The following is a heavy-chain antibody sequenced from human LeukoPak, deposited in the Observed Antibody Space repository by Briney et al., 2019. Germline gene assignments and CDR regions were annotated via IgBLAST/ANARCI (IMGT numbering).Heavy chain of an antibody. CDR1: GFTFNNHA. J-gene: IGHJ4*02. V-gene: IGHV3-23*01. CDR2: ITGSGDGR. Sequence: GGSLRLSCAASGFTFNNHAMTWVRQAAGKGLEGVSVITGSGDGRYYADSVKGRFTISRDNSKRTLHLQMNSLRAEDTALYYCAKDILTYYYGSSGYYFDSWGQGTLVTVSS. D-gene: IGHD3-9*01. CDR3: AKDILTYYYGSSGYYFDS.